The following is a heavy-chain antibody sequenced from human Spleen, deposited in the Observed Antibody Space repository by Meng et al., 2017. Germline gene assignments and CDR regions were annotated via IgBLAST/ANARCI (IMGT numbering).Heavy chain of an antibody. CDR2: INTNTGNP. J-gene: IGHJ4*02. V-gene: IGHV7-4-1*02. CDR1: GYTFTTYG. Sequence: VQLVQSASELKKPGASVNVSCKASGYTFTTYGINWVRQAPGQGLEWMGWINTNTGNPTYAQGFTGRFVFSLDTSVSTAYLQISSLRAEDAAFYYCARFDSRAYYEAFDYWGQGALVTVSS. CDR3: ARFDSRAYYEAFDY. D-gene: IGHD3-22*01.